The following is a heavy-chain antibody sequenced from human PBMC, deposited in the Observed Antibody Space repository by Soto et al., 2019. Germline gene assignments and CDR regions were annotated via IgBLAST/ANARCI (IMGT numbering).Heavy chain of an antibody. CDR1: GYTFTSYD. CDR3: AREWSAAGHFYGMDV. V-gene: IGHV1-8*01. J-gene: IGHJ6*04. CDR2: MNTNSDDT. Sequence: QVQLVQSGAEVKKPGASVQVSCKTSGYTFTSYDINWVRQAPGQGLEWVGWMNTNSDDTRSAQKFRGRLILSRDTSVRAVYMKLSNLRPDDTAVYSCAREWSAAGHFYGMDVWGEGTTVAVSS. D-gene: IGHD6-13*01.